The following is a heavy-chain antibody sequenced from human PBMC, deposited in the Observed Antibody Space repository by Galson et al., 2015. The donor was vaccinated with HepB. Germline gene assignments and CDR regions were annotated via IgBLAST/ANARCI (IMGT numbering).Heavy chain of an antibody. CDR3: ARPPANASGGMDV. CDR1: GYSFSTYW. J-gene: IGHJ6*02. Sequence: QSGAEVKKPGESLKISCKGSGYSFSTYWIAWVRQMPGKGLEWMGIIYPGDSDTRYSPSFQGQVSISADKSISTAYLQWNSLKASDTAKYYCARPPANASGGMDVWGQGTTVTVSS. D-gene: IGHD3-10*01. CDR2: IYPGDSDT. V-gene: IGHV5-51*01.